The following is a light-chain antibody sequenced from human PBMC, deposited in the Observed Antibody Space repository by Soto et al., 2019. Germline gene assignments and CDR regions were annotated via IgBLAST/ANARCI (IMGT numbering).Light chain of an antibody. J-gene: IGLJ1*01. CDR2: EVT. Sequence: QSVLTQPASVSGSPGQSITISCTRTSNDVGSYNFVSWYQQHPGKAPKVIIYEVTKRPSGVSNRFSGSKSGNTASLTISGLQAXXXXXXXXXXXAGSSTYVFGSGTKVTVL. CDR1: SNDVGSYNF. CDR3: XXXAGSSTYV. V-gene: IGLV2-23*02.